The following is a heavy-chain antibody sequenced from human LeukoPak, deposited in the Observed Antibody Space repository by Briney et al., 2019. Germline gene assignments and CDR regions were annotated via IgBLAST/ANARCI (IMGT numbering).Heavy chain of an antibody. CDR3: ARGRDYGDYFGGVGFDP. D-gene: IGHD4-17*01. CDR1: GYTFTSYG. CDR2: ISAYNGNT. V-gene: IGHV1-18*01. J-gene: IGHJ5*02. Sequence: ASVKVSCKASGYTFTSYGISWVRQAPGQGLEWMGWISAYNGNTNYAQKLQGRVTMTTDTSTSTAYMGLRSLRSDDTAVYYCARGRDYGDYFGGVGFDPWGQGTLVTVSS.